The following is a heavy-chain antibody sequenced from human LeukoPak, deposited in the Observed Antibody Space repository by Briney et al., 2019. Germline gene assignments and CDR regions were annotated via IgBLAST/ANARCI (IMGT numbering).Heavy chain of an antibody. J-gene: IGHJ4*02. D-gene: IGHD4-17*01. V-gene: IGHV3-48*04. CDR2: ITDRSGST. Sequence: GGSLRLSCAASGFTFSSFSMNWVRQAPGKGLEWISYITDRSGSTYYADSVKGRFIISRDNAKDSLYLQMNNPRAEDTAVYYCARVIGSYGDSAYWGQGTLVTVSS. CDR3: ARVIGSYGDSAY. CDR1: GFTFSSFS.